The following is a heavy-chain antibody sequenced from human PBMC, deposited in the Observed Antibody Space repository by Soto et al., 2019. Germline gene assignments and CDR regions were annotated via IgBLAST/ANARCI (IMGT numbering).Heavy chain of an antibody. J-gene: IGHJ4*02. D-gene: IGHD3-3*01. Sequence: GGSLRLSCAASGFTFSSYAMSWVRQAPGKGLEWVSAISGSGGSTYYADSVKGRFTIPRDNSKNTPYLQMNSLRAEDTAVYYCAKAVEELTIFGVVLYPQFDYWGQGTLVTVSS. V-gene: IGHV3-23*01. CDR3: AKAVEELTIFGVVLYPQFDY. CDR2: ISGSGGST. CDR1: GFTFSSYA.